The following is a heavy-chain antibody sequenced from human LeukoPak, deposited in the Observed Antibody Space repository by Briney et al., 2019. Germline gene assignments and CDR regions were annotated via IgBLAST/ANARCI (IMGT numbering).Heavy chain of an antibody. V-gene: IGHV3-30*03. CDR2: MSKDGIKT. D-gene: IGHD2-2*02. Sequence: HPGGSLRLSCAAAGFSFSDYGMHWVRQAPGKGLEWVALMSKDGIKTNYADSVKGRFTISRDNAKNSLYLQMNSLRAEDTAVYYCARVPCSSTSCYTILDYWGQGTLVTVSS. J-gene: IGHJ4*02. CDR3: ARVPCSSTSCYTILDY. CDR1: GFSFSDYG.